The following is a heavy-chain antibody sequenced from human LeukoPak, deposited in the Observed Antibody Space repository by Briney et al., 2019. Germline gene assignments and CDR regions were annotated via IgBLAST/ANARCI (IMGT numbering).Heavy chain of an antibody. D-gene: IGHD4-23*01. Sequence: ASVKVSCXASGYTFTGYYMHWVRQAPGQGLEWMGWINPNSGGTNYAQKFQGRVTMTRDTSISTAYMELSRLRSDDTAVYYCALRLFPLTTVVTPVLDYWGQGTLVTVSS. CDR1: GYTFTGYY. J-gene: IGHJ4*02. CDR3: ALRLFPLTTVVTPVLDY. CDR2: INPNSGGT. V-gene: IGHV1-2*02.